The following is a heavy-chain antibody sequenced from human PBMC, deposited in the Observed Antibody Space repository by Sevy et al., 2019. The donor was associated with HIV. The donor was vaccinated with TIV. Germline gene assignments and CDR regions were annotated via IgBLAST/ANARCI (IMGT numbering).Heavy chain of an antibody. CDR1: GGSISSYY. J-gene: IGHJ3*02. CDR3: ARDRLCDYVWGSYRYRCAFDI. CDR2: IYTSGST. D-gene: IGHD3-16*02. V-gene: IGHV4-4*07. Sequence: SETLSLTCTVSGGSISSYYWSWIRQPAGKGLEWIGRIYTSGSTNYNPSLKSRVTMSVDTSKNRFSLKLGSVTAADTAVHYCARDRLCDYVWGSYRYRCAFDIWGQGTMVTVSS.